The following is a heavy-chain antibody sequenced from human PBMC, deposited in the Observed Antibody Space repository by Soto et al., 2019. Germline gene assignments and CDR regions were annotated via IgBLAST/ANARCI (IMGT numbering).Heavy chain of an antibody. D-gene: IGHD5-12*01. CDR1: GGSISSGGYY. CDR2: IYYSGST. Sequence: SETLSLTCTVSGGSISSGGYYWSWIRQHPGKGLEWIGYIYYSGSTYYNPSLKSRVTISVDTSKNQFSLKLSSVTAADTAVYYCARHPKRGFVYVYFWGQGTLVTVSS. J-gene: IGHJ4*02. CDR3: ARHPKRGFVYVYF. V-gene: IGHV4-31*03.